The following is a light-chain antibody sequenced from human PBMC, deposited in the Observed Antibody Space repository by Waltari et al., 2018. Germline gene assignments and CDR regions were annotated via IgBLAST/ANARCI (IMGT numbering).Light chain of an antibody. J-gene: IGLJ2*01. Sequence: QSALTQPASVSGSPGQSITISCTGTSSDVGGYNYVSWYQHHPGKAPKHMIYDVSNRPSGFSNRFSGSKSGNTASLTISGLQAEDEADYYCSSYISSSTLELFGGGTSLTVL. CDR3: SSYISSSTLEL. CDR1: SSDVGGYNY. CDR2: DVS. V-gene: IGLV2-14*03.